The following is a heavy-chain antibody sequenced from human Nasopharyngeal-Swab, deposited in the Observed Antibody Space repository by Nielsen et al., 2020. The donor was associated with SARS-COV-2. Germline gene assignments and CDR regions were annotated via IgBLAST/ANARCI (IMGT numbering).Heavy chain of an antibody. D-gene: IGHD3-22*01. CDR3: ARVPGGYDSSGYYFDH. V-gene: IGHV3-7*01. CDR2: IKQDGSEK. J-gene: IGHJ4*02. Sequence: WIRQPPGKGLEWVASIKQDGSEKYYVDSVKGRFTISRDNAKNSLYLQMNSLRVEDTAVYYCARVPGGYDSSGYYFDHWGQGTLVTVSS.